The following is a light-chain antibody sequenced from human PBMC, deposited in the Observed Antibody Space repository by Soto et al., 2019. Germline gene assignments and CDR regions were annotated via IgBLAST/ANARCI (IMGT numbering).Light chain of an antibody. CDR2: DAS. CDR1: QSVSTY. J-gene: IGKJ1*01. Sequence: EVVMRQSPATLSVSPGERATLSCRASQSVSTYLAWYQQTPGRPPRLLIYDASKRAPGIPARFSGSGSGTDFTLTISSLEPEDFAVYYCQQRSKWPLTFGQGTKVDIK. V-gene: IGKV3-11*01. CDR3: QQRSKWPLT.